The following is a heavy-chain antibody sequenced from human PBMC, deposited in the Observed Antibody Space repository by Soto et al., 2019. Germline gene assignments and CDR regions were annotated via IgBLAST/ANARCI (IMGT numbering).Heavy chain of an antibody. CDR2: INPSGGST. D-gene: IGHD2-8*01. CDR1: GYTFTSYY. J-gene: IGHJ4*02. Sequence: QVQLVQSGAEVKKPGASVKISCKASGYTFTSYYMHWVRQAPGQGLEWMGIINPSGGSTNYAQKLQGRVAMTRDTSTRTVYMELNRLRSENTAVYYCARPPYPGCINAVCYPLDYWGQGTLVPVSS. V-gene: IGHV1-46*01. CDR3: ARPPYPGCINAVCYPLDY.